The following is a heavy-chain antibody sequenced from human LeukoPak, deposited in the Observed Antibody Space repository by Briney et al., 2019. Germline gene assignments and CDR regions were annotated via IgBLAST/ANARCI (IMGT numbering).Heavy chain of an antibody. CDR1: GFTFSSYA. D-gene: IGHD6-13*01. V-gene: IGHV3-23*01. CDR3: ANPRVAAAGTGSDY. CDR2: ISGSGGST. J-gene: IGHJ4*02. Sequence: PGGSLRLSCAASGFTFSSYAMSWVRQAPGKGLEWVSAISGSGGSTYYADSVKGRFTISRDNSKNTLYLQMNSLRAEDTAVYYCANPRVAAAGTGSDYWGQGTLVTVSS.